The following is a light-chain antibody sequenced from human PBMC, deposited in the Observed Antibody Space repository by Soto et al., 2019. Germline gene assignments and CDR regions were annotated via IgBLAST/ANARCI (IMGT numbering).Light chain of an antibody. J-gene: IGLJ3*02. CDR1: SSDVGAYKY. CDR3: TSYVGSNIWV. Sequence: QSALTQPPSASGSPGQSVTISCTGTSSDVGAYKYVSWYQQYPGKAPKLMIYEVSKRPSGVPDRFSGSKSGNTASLTVSWLQAEDEADYYFTSYVGSNIWVFGGGTKLTVL. CDR2: EVS. V-gene: IGLV2-8*01.